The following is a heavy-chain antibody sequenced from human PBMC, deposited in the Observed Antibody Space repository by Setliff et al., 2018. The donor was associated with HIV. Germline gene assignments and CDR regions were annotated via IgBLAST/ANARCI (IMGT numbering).Heavy chain of an antibody. V-gene: IGHV4-34*01. CDR3: VTSSSWSSRLNF. CDR1: GGPLSGHY. Sequence: SETLSLTCAVYGGPLSGHYWSWIRQPPGQGLEWIGETSHSGKTNYNPSLKSRVTISVDTSKNQFSLRLTSVTAADTAVYYCVTSSSWSSRLNFWGPGMLVTVSS. CDR2: TSHSGKT. D-gene: IGHD2-2*01. J-gene: IGHJ4*02.